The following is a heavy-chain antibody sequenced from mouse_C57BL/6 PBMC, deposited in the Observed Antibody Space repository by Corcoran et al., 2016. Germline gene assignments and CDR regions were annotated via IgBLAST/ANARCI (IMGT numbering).Heavy chain of an antibody. V-gene: IGHV1-75*01. D-gene: IGHD2-3*01. J-gene: IGHJ4*01. CDR3: AGSYYDGYSIYAMDY. CDR1: GYTFTDYY. Sequence: QVQLQQSGPELVKPGASVKISCKASGYTFTDYYINWVKQRPGQGLEWIGWIFPGSGSTYYNEKFKGKATLTVDKSSSTAYMLLSSLTSEDSAVYFCAGSYYDGYSIYAMDYWGQGTSVTVSS. CDR2: IFPGSGST.